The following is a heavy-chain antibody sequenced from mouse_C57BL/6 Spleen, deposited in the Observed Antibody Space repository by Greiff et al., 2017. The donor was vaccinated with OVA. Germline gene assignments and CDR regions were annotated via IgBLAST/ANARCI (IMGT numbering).Heavy chain of an antibody. V-gene: IGHV3-6*01. CDR3: ARGGNYEAMDY. Sequence: EVQRVESGPGLVKPSQSLSLTCSVTGYSITSGYYWNWIRQFPGNKLEWMGYISYDGSNNYNPSLKNRISITRDTSKNQFFLKLNSVTTEDTATYYCARGGNYEAMDYWGQGTSVTVSS. CDR1: GYSITSGYY. J-gene: IGHJ4*01. D-gene: IGHD2-1*01. CDR2: ISYDGSN.